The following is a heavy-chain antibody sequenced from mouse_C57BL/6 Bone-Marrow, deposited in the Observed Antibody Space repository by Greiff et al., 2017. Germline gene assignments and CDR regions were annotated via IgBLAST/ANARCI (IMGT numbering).Heavy chain of an antibody. J-gene: IGHJ4*01. V-gene: IGHV10-1*01. CDR2: IRSKSNNYAT. D-gene: IGHD2-2*01. Sequence: EVQVVESGGGLVQPKGSLKLSCAASGFSFNTYAMNWVRQAPGKGLEWVARIRSKSNNYATYYADSVKDRFTISRDDSESMLYLQMNNLKTEDTAMYYCVMVTTDYAMDYWGQGTSVTVSS. CDR1: GFSFNTYA. CDR3: VMVTTDYAMDY.